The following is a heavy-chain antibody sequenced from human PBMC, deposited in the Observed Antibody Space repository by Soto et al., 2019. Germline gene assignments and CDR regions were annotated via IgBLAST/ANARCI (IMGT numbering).Heavy chain of an antibody. CDR3: ARDRYYDILTGYRSRFDP. Sequence: ASVKVSCKASGYTFTSYGISWVRQAPGQGLEWMGWISAYNGNTNYAQKLQGRVTMTTDTSTSTAYMELRSLRSDDTAVYYCARDRYYDILTGYRSRFDPWGQGTLVTVSS. J-gene: IGHJ5*02. V-gene: IGHV1-18*01. CDR2: ISAYNGNT. D-gene: IGHD3-9*01. CDR1: GYTFTSYG.